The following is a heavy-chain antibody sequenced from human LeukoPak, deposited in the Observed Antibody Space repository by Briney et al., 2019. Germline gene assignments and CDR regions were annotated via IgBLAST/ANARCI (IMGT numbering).Heavy chain of an antibody. J-gene: IGHJ4*02. CDR3: ARASRVWFGELLFDY. D-gene: IGHD3-10*01. CDR2: IYSGGST. Sequence: GGSLRLSCAASGFTVSSNYMSWVRQAPGKGLEWVSVIYSGGSTYYADSVKGRFTISRDNAKNSLYLQMNSLRAEDTAVYYCARASRVWFGELLFDYWGQGTLVTVSS. V-gene: IGHV3-66*01. CDR1: GFTVSSNY.